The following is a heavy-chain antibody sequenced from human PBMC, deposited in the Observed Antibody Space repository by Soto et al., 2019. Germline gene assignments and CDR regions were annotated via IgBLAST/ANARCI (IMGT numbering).Heavy chain of an antibody. CDR2: FESGGSI. D-gene: IGHD2-21*02. J-gene: IGHJ4*02. Sequence: LRLSCAASGFSVRTIYMSWVRQAPGKGLEWVSVFESGGSIYYADSVKGRFIISRDYAKNTVYLQMNSLTVEDTAVYYCARAGVTPDFFDYWGQGTLVTVSS. V-gene: IGHV3-53*01. CDR1: GFSVRTIY. CDR3: ARAGVTPDFFDY.